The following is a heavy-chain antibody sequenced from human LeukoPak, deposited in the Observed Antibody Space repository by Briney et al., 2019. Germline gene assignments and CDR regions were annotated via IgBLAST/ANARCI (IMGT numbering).Heavy chain of an antibody. CDR3: VRDLILVWTPGDDFDY. Sequence: GGSLRLSCAASGFTFGSYGMSWVRQAPGKGLEWVSRINEDGSIITYADCVKGRFTISRDNAKNTLYLQMNSLRAEDTAVYYCVRDLILVWTPGDDFDYWGQGTLVTVS. D-gene: IGHD2-8*01. CDR2: INEDGSII. J-gene: IGHJ4*02. V-gene: IGHV3-74*01. CDR1: GFTFGSYG.